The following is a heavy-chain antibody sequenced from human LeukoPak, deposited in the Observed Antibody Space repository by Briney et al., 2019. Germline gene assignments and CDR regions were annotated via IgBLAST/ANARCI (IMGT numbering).Heavy chain of an antibody. CDR2: INPSGGST. V-gene: IGHV1-46*01. CDR1: GYTFTSYD. D-gene: IGHD3-10*01. J-gene: IGHJ3*02. Sequence: ASVKVSCKASGYTFTSYDINWVRQAPGQGLEWMGIINPSGGSTSYAQKFQGRVTMTRDTSTSTVYMELSSLRSEDTAVYYCARDPPYYYGSGSYAFDIWGQGTMVTVSS. CDR3: ARDPPYYYGSGSYAFDI.